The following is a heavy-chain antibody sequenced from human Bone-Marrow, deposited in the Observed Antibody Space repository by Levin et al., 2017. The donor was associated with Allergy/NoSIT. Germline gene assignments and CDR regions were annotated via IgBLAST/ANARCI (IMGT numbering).Heavy chain of an antibody. CDR1: GFTLSDYY. Sequence: GGSLRLSCAASGFTLSDYYMSWIRQAPGKGLEWVSYISSRGTTMYLADSVKGRFTISRDNPKNSLSLQMNSLRADDTAVYYCARDMNKAQYNYGMDVWGQGTTVTVSS. CDR3: ARDMNKAQYNYGMDV. D-gene: IGHD1/OR15-1a*01. J-gene: IGHJ6*02. CDR2: ISSRGTTM. V-gene: IGHV3-11*01.